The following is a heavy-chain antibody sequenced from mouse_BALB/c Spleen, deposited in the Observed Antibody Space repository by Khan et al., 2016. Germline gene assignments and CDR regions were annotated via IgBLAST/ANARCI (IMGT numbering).Heavy chain of an antibody. Sequence: QVQLQQSGAELVRPGVSVKISCKGSGYTFTDYAMHWVKQSHAKSLEWIGVISTYYGDTSYNQKFEGKATMTVDKSSSTAYMELARLTSEDSAIYYCARAWHNHDDAMDYWGQGSSVTVSS. D-gene: IGHD1-3*01. J-gene: IGHJ4*01. CDR2: ISTYYGDT. V-gene: IGHV1S137*01. CDR3: ARAWHNHDDAMDY. CDR1: GYTFTDYA.